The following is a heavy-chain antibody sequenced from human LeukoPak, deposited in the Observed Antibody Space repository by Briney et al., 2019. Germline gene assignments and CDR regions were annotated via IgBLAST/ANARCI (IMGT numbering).Heavy chain of an antibody. J-gene: IGHJ6*03. Sequence: ASLKVSCKASGYTFTGYYMHWVRQAPGQGLEWMGWINPNSGGTNYAQKFQGRVTMTRDTSISTAYMELSRLRSDDTAVYYCARETATVVNYYYYYMDVWGKGTTVTVSS. CDR2: INPNSGGT. D-gene: IGHD4-23*01. CDR3: ARETATVVNYYYYYMDV. CDR1: GYTFTGYY. V-gene: IGHV1-2*02.